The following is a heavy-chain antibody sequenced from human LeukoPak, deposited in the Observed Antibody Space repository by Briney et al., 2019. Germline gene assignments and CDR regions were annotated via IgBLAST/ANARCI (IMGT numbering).Heavy chain of an antibody. D-gene: IGHD6-19*01. CDR3: ARGSSGWYSHLGY. V-gene: IGHV4-59*01. CDR2: IYYSGST. Sequence: PSETLSLTCTVSGGSISSYYWNWIRQPPGKGLEWIGYIYYSGSTNYNPSLKSRVTISLDTSKNQFSLKLSSVTAADTAVYYCARGSSGWYSHLGYWGQGTLSPSPQ. J-gene: IGHJ4*02. CDR1: GGSISSYY.